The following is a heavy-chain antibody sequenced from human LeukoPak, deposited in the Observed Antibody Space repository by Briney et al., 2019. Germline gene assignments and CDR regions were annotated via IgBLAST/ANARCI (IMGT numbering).Heavy chain of an antibody. CDR3: ARDRDRGFDY. CDR2: ISSSSSTI. Sequence: GGSLRLSCAASGFTFSSYWMSWVRQAPGKGLEWVSYISSSSSTIYYADSVKGRFTISRDNAKNSLYLQMNSLRAEDTAVYYCARDRDRGFDYWGQGTLVTVSS. V-gene: IGHV3-48*01. D-gene: IGHD1-26*01. CDR1: GFTFSSYW. J-gene: IGHJ4*02.